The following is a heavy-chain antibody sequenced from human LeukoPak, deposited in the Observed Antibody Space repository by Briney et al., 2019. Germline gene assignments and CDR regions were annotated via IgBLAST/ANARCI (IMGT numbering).Heavy chain of an antibody. J-gene: IGHJ4*02. CDR3: ARARVSLVRGVIIGQDY. D-gene: IGHD3-10*01. V-gene: IGHV3-21*01. CDR1: GFTFSSYS. CDR2: ISSSSSYI. Sequence: GGSLRPSCAASGFTFSSYSMNWVRQAPGKGLEWVSSISSSSSYIYYADSVKGRFTISRDNAKNSLYLQMNSLRAEDTAVYYCARARVSLVRGVIIGQDYWGQGTLVTVSS.